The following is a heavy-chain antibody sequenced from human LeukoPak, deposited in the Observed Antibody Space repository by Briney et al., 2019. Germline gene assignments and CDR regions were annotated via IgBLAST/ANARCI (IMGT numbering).Heavy chain of an antibody. CDR3: ARGRMIVDPDAFDI. V-gene: IGHV1-2*02. CDR1: GYTFTSYG. Sequence: ASVKVSCKASGYTFTSYGISWVRQAPGQGLEWMGWINPNSGGTNYAQKFQGRVTMTRDTSISTAYMELSRLRSDDTAVYYCARGRMIVDPDAFDIWGQGTMVTVSS. D-gene: IGHD3-22*01. CDR2: INPNSGGT. J-gene: IGHJ3*02.